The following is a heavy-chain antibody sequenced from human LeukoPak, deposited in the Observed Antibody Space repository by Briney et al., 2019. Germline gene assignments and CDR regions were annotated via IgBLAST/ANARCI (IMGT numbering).Heavy chain of an antibody. D-gene: IGHD6-13*01. Sequence: GGSLRLSCEASGFTFSNSAMSWVRQAPGKGLEWVSGISASGHYTYNADSAKGRFTISRDNSKNTLYLQMNSLRAEDTALYFCAREGRYSSSWALTKNWFDPWGQGTLVTVSS. V-gene: IGHV3-23*01. CDR3: AREGRYSSSWALTKNWFDP. CDR2: ISASGHYT. J-gene: IGHJ5*02. CDR1: GFTFSNSA.